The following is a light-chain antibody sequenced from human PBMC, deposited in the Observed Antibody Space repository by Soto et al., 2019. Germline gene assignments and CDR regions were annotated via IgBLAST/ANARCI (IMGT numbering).Light chain of an antibody. V-gene: IGKV3-15*01. J-gene: IGKJ2*01. CDR2: GAS. CDR1: QSVASN. CDR3: KQYNNWPPQYT. Sequence: EIVMTQSPASLSVSPGDGATLSFSASQSVASNVAWYQQKPGQGPRLLIHGASTRAVGVPARFSGSGSGTDFTLTISSLQSEDFAVYYWKQYNNWPPQYTFVQGTKLQIK.